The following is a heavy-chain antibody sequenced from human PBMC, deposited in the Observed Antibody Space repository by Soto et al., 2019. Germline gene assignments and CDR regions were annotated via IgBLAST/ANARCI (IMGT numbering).Heavy chain of an antibody. V-gene: IGHV4-59*01. CDR2: IYYSGST. D-gene: IGHD6-13*01. CDR3: ARVGPIAAAGYFDY. Sequence: PSETLSLTCTVSGGSISSYYWSWIRQPPGKGLEWIGYIYYSGSTNYNPSLKSRVTISVDTSKNQFSLKLSSVTAADTAVYYCARVGPIAAAGYFDYWGQGTLVTVSS. J-gene: IGHJ4*02. CDR1: GGSISSYY.